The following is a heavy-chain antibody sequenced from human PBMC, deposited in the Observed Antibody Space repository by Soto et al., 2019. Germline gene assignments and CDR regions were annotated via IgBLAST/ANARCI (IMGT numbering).Heavy chain of an antibody. D-gene: IGHD3-10*01. CDR3: AKDPFGDLSYYSDF. J-gene: IGHJ4*02. Sequence: EVHLLESGGGLVQPGGSLRLSCAASGFSFSSYAMTWVRQAPGKGLEWVSSISGSGSTTYFADSVKGRFTISRDNSKDTLFLQMDSLSADDTALYYCAKDPFGDLSYYSDFWGQGTLVNVYS. CDR2: ISGSGSTT. V-gene: IGHV3-23*01. CDR1: GFSFSSYA.